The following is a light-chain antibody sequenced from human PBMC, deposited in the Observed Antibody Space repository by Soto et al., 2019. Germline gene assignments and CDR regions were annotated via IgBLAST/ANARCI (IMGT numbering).Light chain of an antibody. Sequence: QTVVTQEPSFSVSHGGTVTLTCGLSSGSVSTSYYPSWYQQTPGQAPRTLIYKTNTRSSGVPGRFSGSILGNKAALTIAGAQADDESDYYCVLYMGSGISVFGGGTKLTVL. J-gene: IGLJ3*02. V-gene: IGLV8-61*01. CDR3: VLYMGSGISV. CDR1: SGSVSTSYY. CDR2: KTN.